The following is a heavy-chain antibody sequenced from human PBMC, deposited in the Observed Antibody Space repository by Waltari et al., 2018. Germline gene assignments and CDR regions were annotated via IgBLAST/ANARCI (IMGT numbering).Heavy chain of an antibody. CDR2: IYRDGRSI. CDR1: GFSFGNYA. Sequence: EVQLLESGGGLVQPGGSLRLSCAASGFSFGNYAMSWVRQAPGKGLEWVSVIYRDGRSISYADSVKGRLTISRDNSKTTRYLQMNSLRVEDTAVYYCAREGPHCSTASCYLDYWGQGTRVTVSS. J-gene: IGHJ4*02. V-gene: IGHV3-23*03. D-gene: IGHD2-2*01. CDR3: AREGPHCSTASCYLDY.